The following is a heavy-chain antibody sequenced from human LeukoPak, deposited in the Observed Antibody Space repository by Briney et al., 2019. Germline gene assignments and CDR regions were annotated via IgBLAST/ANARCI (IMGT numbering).Heavy chain of an antibody. J-gene: IGHJ4*02. Sequence: GGFLRLSCAASGFTFSSYSMNWVRQAPGKGLEWVSSISSSSSYIYYADSVKGRFTISRDNAKNSLYLQMNSLRAEDTAVYYCARHKGWLRRHYYFDYWSQGTLVTASS. V-gene: IGHV3-21*01. CDR1: GFTFSSYS. CDR2: ISSSSSYI. D-gene: IGHD5-12*01. CDR3: ARHKGWLRRHYYFDY.